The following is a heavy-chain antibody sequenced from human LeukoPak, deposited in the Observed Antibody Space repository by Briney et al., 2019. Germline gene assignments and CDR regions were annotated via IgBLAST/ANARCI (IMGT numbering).Heavy chain of an antibody. CDR3: ARDHSTKQWLDRGHFDY. CDR2: IRYDGSNK. Sequence: GGSLRLSCVASGFTFNTYGMHWVRQAPGKGLEWVAFIRYDGSNKYFADSVKGRFTISRDNSKNTLYLQMTSLTAEDTAVYYCARDHSTKQWLDRGHFDYWGQGTLVTVSS. J-gene: IGHJ4*02. V-gene: IGHV3-30*02. CDR1: GFTFNTYG. D-gene: IGHD6-19*01.